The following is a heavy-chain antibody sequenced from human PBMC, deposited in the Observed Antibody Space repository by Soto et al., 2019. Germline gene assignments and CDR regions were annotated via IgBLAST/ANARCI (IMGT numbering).Heavy chain of an antibody. V-gene: IGHV3-15*01. CDR1: GFIFTNAW. CDR2: IKSKTDGGTT. CDR3: VTGSGAFDI. D-gene: IGHD2-8*02. J-gene: IGHJ3*02. Sequence: GGSLRLSCAGSGFIFTNAWMSWVRQAPGKGLEWVGRIKSKTDGGTTDYAAPVKGRFTISRDDSKNTLYLQMNSLETEDTAVYYCVTGSGAFDIWGQGTMVTVSS.